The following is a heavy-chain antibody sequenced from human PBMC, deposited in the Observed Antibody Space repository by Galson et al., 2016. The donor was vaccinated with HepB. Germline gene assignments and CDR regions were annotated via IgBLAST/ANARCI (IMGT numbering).Heavy chain of an antibody. CDR2: ISGRGGST. D-gene: IGHD2-21*02. CDR3: AKSLLGVTLVSYDDGMDV. V-gene: IGHV3-23*01. CDR1: GFTFSSYA. J-gene: IGHJ6*02. Sequence: SLRLSCAASGFTFSSYAMSWVRQAPGKGLEWVSGISGRGGSTYYADSVEGRFTISRDNSKNTLYLQMKSRRAEDTAVYYCAKSLLGVTLVSYDDGMDVRGQGTTVTVSS.